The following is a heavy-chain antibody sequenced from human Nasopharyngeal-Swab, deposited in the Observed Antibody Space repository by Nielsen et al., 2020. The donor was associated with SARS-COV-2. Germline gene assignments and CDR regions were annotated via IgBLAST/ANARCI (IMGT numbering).Heavy chain of an antibody. CDR3: ARLYGGYVDY. CDR2: IYPGDSTP. J-gene: IGHJ4*02. V-gene: IGHV5-51*01. CDR1: GYYFSTYW. D-gene: IGHD4/OR15-4a*01. Sequence: GEPLKISCQGSGYYFSTYWIGWVRRMPGSGLEWMGIIYPGDSTPRYRPSFQGQVTNSADKSSTAYLQWSSLKASDTAMYFCARLYGGYVDYWGQGTLVTVSS.